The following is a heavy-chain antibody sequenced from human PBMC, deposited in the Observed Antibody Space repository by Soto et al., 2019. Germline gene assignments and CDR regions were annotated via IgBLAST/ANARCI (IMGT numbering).Heavy chain of an antibody. CDR1: GFTFSNYN. Sequence: EVQLVESGGGLVQPGGSLRLSCAASGFTFSNYNMNWVRQAPGKGLEWVSYISSSSSTTYYADSVKGRFTISRDNAKKTLYPQMNTLRDEDTAVYYCARDGNSSWYNWFDPWGQGTLVTVSS. J-gene: IGHJ5*02. CDR3: ARDGNSSWYNWFDP. CDR2: ISSSSSTT. V-gene: IGHV3-48*02. D-gene: IGHD6-13*01.